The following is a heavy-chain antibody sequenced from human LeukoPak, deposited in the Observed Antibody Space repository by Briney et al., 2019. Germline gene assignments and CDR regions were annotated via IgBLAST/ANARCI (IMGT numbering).Heavy chain of an antibody. CDR1: GFTFSSYE. V-gene: IGHV3-48*03. D-gene: IGHD3-22*01. CDR3: ARGQYSGYYYFDY. J-gene: IGHJ4*02. CDR2: IGSSGSTI. Sequence: GGSLRLSCAASGFTFSSYEMNWVRQAPGKGLEWVSYIGSSGSTIYYADSVKGRFTISRDNAKNSLYLQMNSLRAEDTAVYYCARGQYSGYYYFDYWGQGTLVTVSS.